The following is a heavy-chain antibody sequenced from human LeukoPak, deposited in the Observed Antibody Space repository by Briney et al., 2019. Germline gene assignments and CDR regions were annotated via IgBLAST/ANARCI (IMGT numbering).Heavy chain of an antibody. CDR3: AKDGASSGWIN. V-gene: IGHV3-30*18. J-gene: IGHJ4*02. CDR1: GFTFSSYG. Sequence: GGSLRLSCAASGFTFSSYGMHWVRQAPGKGLEWVAVISYDGSNKYYADSVKGRFTISRDNSKNTLYLQMNSLRAEDTAVYYCAKDGASSGWINWGQGTLVTVSS. D-gene: IGHD6-19*01. CDR2: ISYDGSNK.